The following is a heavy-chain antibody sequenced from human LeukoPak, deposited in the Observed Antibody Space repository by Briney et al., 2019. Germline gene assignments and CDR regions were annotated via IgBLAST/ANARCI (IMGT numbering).Heavy chain of an antibody. Sequence: GGSLRLSCAVSGITLSNYGMSWVRQAPGKGLEWVAGISGSGGGTNYADSVKGRFTISRGNPKNTLYLQMNGLRAEDTAVYFCAKRGVVIRVILVGFHKEAYYFDSWGQGALVTASS. V-gene: IGHV3-23*01. J-gene: IGHJ4*02. D-gene: IGHD3-22*01. CDR1: GITLSNYG. CDR2: ISGSGGGT. CDR3: AKRGVVIRVILVGFHKEAYYFDS.